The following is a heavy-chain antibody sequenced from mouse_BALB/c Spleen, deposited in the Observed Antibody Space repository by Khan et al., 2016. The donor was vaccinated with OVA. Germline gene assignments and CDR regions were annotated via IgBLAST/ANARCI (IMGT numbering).Heavy chain of an antibody. V-gene: IGHV1-54*01. Sequence: QVQLQQPGAELVRPGTSVKESCKASGYAFTNYLIEWVKQRPGQGLEWIGVINPGSGGTNYNEKFKGKATLTADKSSSTAYMQLISLTSDVSAVYFCRRGGVGGFVYWGQGTLVTVSA. D-gene: IGHD3-1*01. CDR2: INPGSGGT. CDR3: RRGGVGGFVY. CDR1: GYAFTNYL. J-gene: IGHJ3*01.